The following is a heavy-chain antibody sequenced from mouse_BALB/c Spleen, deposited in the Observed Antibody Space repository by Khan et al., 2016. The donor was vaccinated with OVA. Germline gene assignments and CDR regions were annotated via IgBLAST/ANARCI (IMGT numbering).Heavy chain of an antibody. D-gene: IGHD1-2*01. Sequence: QLEESGPGLVKPSQTLSLTCTVTGYSITSGYGWNWIRQFPGNKLEWMGYISYSGSTTYNPSHKSRISITRDTSKNQFFLLLNSVTTEDTATYYCARTARIKYWGQGTTLTVSS. J-gene: IGHJ2*01. CDR2: ISYSGST. V-gene: IGHV3-2*02. CDR3: ARTARIKY. CDR1: GYSITSGYG.